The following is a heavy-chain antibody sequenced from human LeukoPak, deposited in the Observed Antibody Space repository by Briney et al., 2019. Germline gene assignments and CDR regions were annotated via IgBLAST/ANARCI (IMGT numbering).Heavy chain of an antibody. V-gene: IGHV1-8*01. CDR1: GYTFTSYD. D-gene: IGHD2-15*01. CDR2: MNPNSGNT. J-gene: IGHJ3*02. Sequence: GASVKVSCKASGYTFTSYDINWVRQATGQGLEWMGWMNPNSGNTGYAQKFQGRVTMTRNTSISTAYTELSSLRSEDTAVYYCASSDCSGGSCYSDAFDIWGQGTMVTVSS. CDR3: ASSDCSGGSCYSDAFDI.